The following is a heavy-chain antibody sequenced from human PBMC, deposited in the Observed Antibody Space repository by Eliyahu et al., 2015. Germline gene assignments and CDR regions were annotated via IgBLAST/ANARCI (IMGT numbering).Heavy chain of an antibody. V-gene: IGHV4-31*03. CDR1: GGSVSSGSLF. Sequence: QVQLLESGPGPVKPSQTLSLTCTVPGGSVSSGSLFWSRLRPPPVKGLGXXGYIHYSGKTYTNPSFESRLTLSLDTPKNQFSLKLTSVTAADTAVYYCARANYHYDKNVYWYHLDRWGQGTLVTVSS. CDR2: IHYSGKT. CDR3: ARANYHYDKNVYWYHLDR. J-gene: IGHJ5*02. D-gene: IGHD3-22*01.